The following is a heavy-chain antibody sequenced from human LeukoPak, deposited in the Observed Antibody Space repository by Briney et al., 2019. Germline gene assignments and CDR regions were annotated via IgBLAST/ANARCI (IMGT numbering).Heavy chain of an antibody. CDR3: AKDRVDTAMAPFDY. CDR1: GFAFSTFW. CDR2: INEDGSEK. Sequence: GGSLRLSCAASGFAFSTFWMSWVRQAPGKGLEWVANINEDGSEKYYVDSVKGRFTISRDNSKNTLYLQMNSLRAEDTAVYYCAKDRVDTAMAPFDYWGQGTLVTVSS. J-gene: IGHJ4*02. V-gene: IGHV3-7*01. D-gene: IGHD5-18*01.